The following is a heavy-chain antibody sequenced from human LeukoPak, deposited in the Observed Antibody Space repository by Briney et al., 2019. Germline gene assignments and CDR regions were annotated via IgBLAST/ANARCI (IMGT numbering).Heavy chain of an antibody. CDR3: AKMPGHSWRVSEY. Sequence: GGSLRLSCAASGFTFSNYAMHWVRQAPGKGLEWVAVRSYDGSNKYYADSVKGRFTISRDNSKNTLYLQMNSLRAEDTAVYYCAKMPGHSWRVSEYWGQGTLVTVSP. CDR1: GFTFSNYA. J-gene: IGHJ4*02. D-gene: IGHD1-1*01. CDR2: RSYDGSNK. V-gene: IGHV3-30*04.